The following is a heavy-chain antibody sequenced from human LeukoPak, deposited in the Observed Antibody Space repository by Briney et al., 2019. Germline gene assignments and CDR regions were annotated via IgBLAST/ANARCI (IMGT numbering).Heavy chain of an antibody. D-gene: IGHD4-17*01. CDR3: ARDVDYGDYGDY. Sequence: PGGSLRLSCAASGFTVSSNYMSWVRRAPGKGLEWVSLIYSGGVTYYADSVKGRFTISRDNSKNTLYLQMNSLRVEDTAFYYCARDVDYGDYGDYWGQGTLVTVSS. J-gene: IGHJ4*02. CDR2: IYSGGVT. V-gene: IGHV3-53*01. CDR1: GFTVSSNY.